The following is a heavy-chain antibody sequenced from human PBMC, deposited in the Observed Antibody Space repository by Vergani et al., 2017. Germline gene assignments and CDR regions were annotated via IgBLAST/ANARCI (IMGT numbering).Heavy chain of an antibody. CDR3: VRDSGYCTSXSCDDYYYYYMDV. CDR1: GFSFSSYG. J-gene: IGHJ6*03. CDR2: ISYDGHDK. V-gene: IGHV3-30*03. Sequence: QVQVVESGGGVVRPGRSLILSCAASGFSFSSYGMHWVRQAPGKGLEWVAVISYDGHDKYYADSVKGRFTVSRDNSKDTLYLQMNSLRTEDTAVFYCVRDSGYCTSXSCDDYYYYYMDVWGKGTTVTVSS. D-gene: IGHD2-2*03.